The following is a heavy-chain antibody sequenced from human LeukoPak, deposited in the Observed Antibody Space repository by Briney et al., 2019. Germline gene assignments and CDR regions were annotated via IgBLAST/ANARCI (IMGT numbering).Heavy chain of an antibody. Sequence: GRSLRLACAASGFTFDDYAMHWVRQAPGKGLEWVSGISWNSGSIGYADSVKGRFTISRDNAKNSLYLQMNSLRAEDTALYYCAKDLISYYYGSGSYSDYWGQGTLVTVSS. CDR2: ISWNSGSI. CDR3: AKDLISYYYGSGSYSDY. D-gene: IGHD3-10*01. J-gene: IGHJ4*02. CDR1: GFTFDDYA. V-gene: IGHV3-9*01.